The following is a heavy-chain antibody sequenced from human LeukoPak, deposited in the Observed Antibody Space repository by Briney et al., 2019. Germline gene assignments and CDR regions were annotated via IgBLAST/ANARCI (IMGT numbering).Heavy chain of an antibody. Sequence: GGSLRLSCAASGFTFSSYAMNWVRQAPGKGLEWVSAISGSAGRAYYADSVKGRFTISRDNSKNTLYLQMNSLRAEDTAVYYCARGGTSPTNYDFWSGWTFDYWGQGTLVTVSS. D-gene: IGHD3-3*01. V-gene: IGHV3-23*01. CDR1: GFTFSSYA. J-gene: IGHJ4*02. CDR3: ARGGTSPTNYDFWSGWTFDY. CDR2: ISGSAGRA.